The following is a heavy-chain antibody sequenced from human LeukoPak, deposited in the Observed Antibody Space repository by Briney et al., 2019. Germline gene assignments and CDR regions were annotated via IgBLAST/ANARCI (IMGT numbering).Heavy chain of an antibody. CDR3: ARVPHRDGYNLDY. Sequence: PGRSLRLSCAAAGFTFSSYAMHWVRQAPGKGLEWVAVISYDGSNKYYADSVKGRFTISRDNSKNTLYLQMNSLRAEDTAVYYCARVPHRDGYNLDYWGQGTLVTVSS. CDR2: ISYDGSNK. CDR1: GFTFSSYA. J-gene: IGHJ4*02. D-gene: IGHD5-24*01. V-gene: IGHV3-30*01.